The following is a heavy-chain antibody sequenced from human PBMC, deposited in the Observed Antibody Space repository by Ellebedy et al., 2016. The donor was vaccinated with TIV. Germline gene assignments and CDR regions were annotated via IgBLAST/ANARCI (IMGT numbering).Heavy chain of an antibody. CDR2: ISGGGDST. CDR3: AKGTSSGFNYDRVGSEY. Sequence: GGSLRLSCAASGFTFSSFAMHWVRQAPGKGLEWLSVISGGGDSTYHADSVKGRFIITRDNSKNTLYLQMDRLRAEDTAVYYCAKGTSSGFNYDRVGSEYWGQGALVTVSS. D-gene: IGHD3-22*01. V-gene: IGHV3-23*01. CDR1: GFTFSSFA. J-gene: IGHJ4*02.